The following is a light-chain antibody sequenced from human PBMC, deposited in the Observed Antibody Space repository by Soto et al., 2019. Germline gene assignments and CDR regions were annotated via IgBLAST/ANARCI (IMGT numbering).Light chain of an antibody. J-gene: IGKJ1*01. CDR3: QKYKSDFPT. Sequence: DIQMTQAPSTLSASVGDRVTVTCRASQTIFSWLAWFQQKPWKAPKLLIYVGSTLESGVPSRFTGSGSGTELTLTISSLQPDDFATSLCQKYKSDFPTFGQGTKVDI. CDR1: QTIFSW. CDR2: VGS. V-gene: IGKV1-5*01.